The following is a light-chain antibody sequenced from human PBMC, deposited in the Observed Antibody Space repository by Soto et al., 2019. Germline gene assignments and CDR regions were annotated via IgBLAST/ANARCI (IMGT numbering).Light chain of an antibody. CDR1: QSVSSY. Sequence: EIVLTQSPATLSLSPGERATLSCRASQSVSSYLAWYQQKPGQAPRLLIYDASNRATGIPARFSGSGSGTDFTLTISSLEPEDFAVYYCQQRSNQLTFGQGTRLEIK. CDR3: QQRSNQLT. J-gene: IGKJ5*01. CDR2: DAS. V-gene: IGKV3-11*01.